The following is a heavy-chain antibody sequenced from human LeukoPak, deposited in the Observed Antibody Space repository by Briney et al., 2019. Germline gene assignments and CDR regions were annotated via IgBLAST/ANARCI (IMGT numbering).Heavy chain of an antibody. V-gene: IGHV3-74*01. Sequence: PGGSLRLSCAASGFTFSSYWMHWVRHAPGKGLVWVSRIKSDGSSTNYADSVKGRFTISRDNAKNTLYLQMNSLRAEDTAVYYCVRSFDIWGQGTMVTVSS. CDR3: VRSFDI. J-gene: IGHJ3*02. CDR2: IKSDGSST. CDR1: GFTFSSYW.